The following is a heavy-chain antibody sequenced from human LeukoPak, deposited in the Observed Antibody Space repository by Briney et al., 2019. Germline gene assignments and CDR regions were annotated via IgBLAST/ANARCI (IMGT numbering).Heavy chain of an antibody. CDR3: AKDAQRGFDYSNSFQY. J-gene: IGHJ4*02. D-gene: IGHD4-11*01. CDR2: IWSDATNM. V-gene: IGHV3-33*06. CDR1: GFIFTDYG. Sequence: GGSLRLSCVASGFIFTDYGFRWVRQTPGKGLEWVAAIWSDATNMYYGNSVKGRFFIQRDDFQNTVYLEMSSLRAEDTAVYYCAKDAQRGFDYSNSFQYWGQGSLVTVSS.